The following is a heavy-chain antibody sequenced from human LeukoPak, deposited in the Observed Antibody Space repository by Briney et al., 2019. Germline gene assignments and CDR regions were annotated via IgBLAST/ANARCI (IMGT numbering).Heavy chain of an antibody. CDR2: IIPILGIA. CDR3: ARDKQIVGASSDY. J-gene: IGHJ4*02. V-gene: IGHV1-69*04. D-gene: IGHD1-26*01. Sequence: VKVSCKASGXTFSSYAISWVRQAPGQGLEWMGRIIPILGIANYAQKFQGRVTITADKSTSTAYMELSSLRSEDTAVYYCARDKQIVGASSDYWGQGTLVTVSS. CDR1: GXTFSSYA.